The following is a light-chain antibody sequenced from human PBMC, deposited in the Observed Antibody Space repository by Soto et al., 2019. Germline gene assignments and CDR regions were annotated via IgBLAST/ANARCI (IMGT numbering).Light chain of an antibody. CDR2: TSN. V-gene: IGLV1-44*01. CDR1: SSNIGSNY. CDR3: ATWDDSLHGYV. J-gene: IGLJ1*01. Sequence: QSVLTQPPSASGTPGQRVTISCSGSSSNIGSNYVCWYQHLPGTAPKLLIYTSNQRPSGVPDRFSGSKSGTSASLAISGLQSEDEADYYCATWDDSLHGYVFGTGTKVTV.